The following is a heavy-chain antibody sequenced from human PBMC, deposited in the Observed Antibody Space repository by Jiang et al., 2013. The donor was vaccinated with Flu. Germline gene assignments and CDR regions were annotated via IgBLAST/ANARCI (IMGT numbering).Heavy chain of an antibody. V-gene: IGHV1-69*04. J-gene: IGHJ6*04. CDR3: ARDSGVRGVPPYYYGMDV. D-gene: IGHD3-10*01. CDR2: IIPITGET. CDR1: TFASYA. Sequence: TFASYAISWLRQAPGQGLEWMGRIIPITGETNNAQKFQGRVTITADKATFTAYMELSSLRFEDTAVYYCARDSGVRGVPPYYYGMDVWGKGTTVTVSS.